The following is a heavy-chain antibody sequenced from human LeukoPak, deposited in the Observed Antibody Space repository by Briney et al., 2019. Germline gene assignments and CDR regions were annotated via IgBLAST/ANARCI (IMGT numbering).Heavy chain of an antibody. CDR3: ARAHCGGDCSDAFDI. CDR1: GGTFTSYA. J-gene: IGHJ3*02. Sequence: ASVKVSCKASGGTFTSYAISWVRQAPGQGLEWMGGIIPIFGTANYAQKFQGRVTITADESTSTAYMDLSSLRSEDTAVYYCARAHCGGDCSDAFDIWGQGTMVTVSS. CDR2: IIPIFGTA. V-gene: IGHV1-69*13. D-gene: IGHD2-21*02.